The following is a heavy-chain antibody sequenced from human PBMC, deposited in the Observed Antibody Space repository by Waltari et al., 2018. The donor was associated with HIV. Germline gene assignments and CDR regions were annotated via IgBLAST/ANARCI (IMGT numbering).Heavy chain of an antibody. Sequence: QVQLVQSGAEVKKPGASVKVSCKASGYTFTGYYMHWVRQAPGQGLAWMGWINPKRDGTNYAQKFQGRGTMTRDTSTSTAYMELSRLRSDDTALYYCARDRIAVTGSYYYGMDVWGQGTTVTVSS. J-gene: IGHJ6*02. CDR2: INPKRDGT. CDR3: ARDRIAVTGSYYYGMDV. CDR1: GYTFTGYY. D-gene: IGHD6-19*01. V-gene: IGHV1-2*02.